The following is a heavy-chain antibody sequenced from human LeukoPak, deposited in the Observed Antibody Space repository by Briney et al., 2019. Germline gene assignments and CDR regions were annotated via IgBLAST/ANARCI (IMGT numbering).Heavy chain of an antibody. V-gene: IGHV4-61*02. CDR1: GGSISSGSYY. CDR3: ARDSGIYCSSTSCPSSGAYSYGSYYYYYMDV. J-gene: IGHJ6*03. Sequence: NTSQTLSLTCTVSGGSISSGSYYWSWIRQPAGKGLEWIGRIYTSGSTNYNPSLKSRVTISVDTSKNQFSLKLSSVTAADTAVYYCARDSGIYCSSTSCPSSGAYSYGSYYYYYMDVWGKGTTVTVSS. CDR2: IYTSGST. D-gene: IGHD2-2*01.